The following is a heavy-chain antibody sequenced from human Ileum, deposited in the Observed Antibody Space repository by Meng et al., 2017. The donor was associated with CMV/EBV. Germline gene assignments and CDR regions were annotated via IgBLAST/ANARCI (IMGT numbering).Heavy chain of an antibody. D-gene: IGHD1-14*01. Sequence: GESLKISCSTSGFVFSQYSMNWVRQAPGKGLEWVSIAYPGGTRMYYAQSVKGRFTVSRDDSRNAVFLQMNSLRVDDTAVYYCAKDRAPDSGFNFDRWGQGTLVTVSS. V-gene: IGHV3-23*03. CDR2: AYPGGTRM. J-gene: IGHJ4*02. CDR1: GFVFSQYS. CDR3: AKDRAPDSGFNFDR.